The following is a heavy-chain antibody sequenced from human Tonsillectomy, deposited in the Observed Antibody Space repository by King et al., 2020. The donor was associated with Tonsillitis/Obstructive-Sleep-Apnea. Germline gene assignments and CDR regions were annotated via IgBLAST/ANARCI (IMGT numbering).Heavy chain of an antibody. J-gene: IGHJ5*01. CDR2: IKHDGSEK. CDR3: ARDHIHDS. CDR1: GFTFRRYW. Sequence: VQLVESGGGLVQPGGSLRLSCAASGFTFRRYWMNWVRQAPGKGLEWVANIKHDGSEKDYVDSVKGRFTISRDNAKNSLYLQMNSLRAEDTAVYYCARDHIHDSWGQGTLVTVSS. V-gene: IGHV3-7*04. D-gene: IGHD5-18*01.